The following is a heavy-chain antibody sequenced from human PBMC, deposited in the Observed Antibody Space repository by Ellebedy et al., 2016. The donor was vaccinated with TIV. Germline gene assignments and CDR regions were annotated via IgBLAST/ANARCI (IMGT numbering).Heavy chain of an antibody. CDR2: IDSDGSTT. CDR1: GFRFSNYW. Sequence: GGSLRLSCAASGFRFSNYWMHWVRQAPGKGLMWVSNIDSDGSTTIYADSVKGRFTISRDNVKNTLYLQMNSLTVEDTGVYYCARGSDGQDYWGQGTLVTVSS. D-gene: IGHD2-8*01. V-gene: IGHV3-74*01. CDR3: ARGSDGQDY. J-gene: IGHJ4*02.